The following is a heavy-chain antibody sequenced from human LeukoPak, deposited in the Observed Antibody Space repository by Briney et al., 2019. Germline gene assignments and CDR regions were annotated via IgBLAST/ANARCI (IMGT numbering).Heavy chain of an antibody. Sequence: GGSLRLSCAASGFTFSSYSMNWVRQAPGKGLEWVSYISSSSSTIYYADSVKGRFTISRDNAKNSLYLQMNSLRAEDTAVYYCARDRYCSSTSCPLDYWGQGTLVTVSS. CDR1: GFTFSSYS. CDR2: ISSSSSTI. CDR3: ARDRYCSSTSCPLDY. V-gene: IGHV3-48*01. D-gene: IGHD2-2*01. J-gene: IGHJ4*02.